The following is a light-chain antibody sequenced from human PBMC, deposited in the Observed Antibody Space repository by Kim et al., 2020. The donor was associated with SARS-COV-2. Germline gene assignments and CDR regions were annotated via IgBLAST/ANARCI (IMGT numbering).Light chain of an antibody. CDR2: QDS. V-gene: IGLV3-1*01. CDR1: KLGDEY. CDR3: QAWDSSNLV. Sequence: SYELTQPPSVSVSPGQTASITCSGDKLGDEYACWYQQKPGQSPVLVIYQDSKRPSGIPERFSGSNSGNTATLTISETQAMHEADYYCQAWDSSNLVFGGG. J-gene: IGLJ2*01.